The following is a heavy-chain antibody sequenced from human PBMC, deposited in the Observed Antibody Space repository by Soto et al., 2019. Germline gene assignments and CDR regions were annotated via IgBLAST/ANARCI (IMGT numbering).Heavy chain of an antibody. CDR1: GGSISSYY. J-gene: IGHJ6*03. Sequence: QVQLQESGPGLVKPSETLSLTCTVSGGSISSYYYSWIRQPPGKGLEWIGYIYNSGSTKYNPSLESRVTISADTSKNQFSLKLTSVTSADTAVYYCVRRGRLLECFSMDVWGRGTTVTVSS. D-gene: IGHD3-3*01. V-gene: IGHV4-59*01. CDR2: IYNSGST. CDR3: VRRGRLLECFSMDV.